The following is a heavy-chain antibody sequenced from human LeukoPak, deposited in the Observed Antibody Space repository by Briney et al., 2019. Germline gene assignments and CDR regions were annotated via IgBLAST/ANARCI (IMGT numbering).Heavy chain of an antibody. CDR2: ISYDGSNK. CDR1: GFTFSSYG. Sequence: PGRSLRLSCVVSGFTFSSYGMHWVRQAPGKGLEWVAVISYDGSNKYYADSVEGRFTISGDNSKNTLYLQMNSLRAEDTAVYYCAKRGYYYDSSGYYSRTYFDYWGQGTLVIVSS. J-gene: IGHJ4*02. D-gene: IGHD3-22*01. CDR3: AKRGYYYDSSGYYSRTYFDY. V-gene: IGHV3-30*18.